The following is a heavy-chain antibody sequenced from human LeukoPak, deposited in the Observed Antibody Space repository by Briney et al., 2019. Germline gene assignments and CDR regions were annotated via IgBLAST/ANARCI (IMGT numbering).Heavy chain of an antibody. J-gene: IGHJ4*02. CDR1: GGAVSSTTHY. CDR3: ARGESSGWYSSHLAS. CDR2: MYYSGNT. D-gene: IGHD6-19*01. V-gene: IGHV4-61*01. Sequence: SETLSLTCTVSGGAVSSTTHYWSWIRQPPGKGLEWIGHMYYSGNTNYNPSLKSRVTISVDTSRNQFSLKLSSVTAADTAVYYCARGESSGWYSSHLASWGQGTLVTVSS.